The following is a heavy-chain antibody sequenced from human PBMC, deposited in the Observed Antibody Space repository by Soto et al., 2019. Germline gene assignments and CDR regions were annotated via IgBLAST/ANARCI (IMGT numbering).Heavy chain of an antibody. CDR1: RFTFTSCA. V-gene: IGHV1-3*01. CDR3: AGVEVAPITYYGMDV. D-gene: IGHD2-15*01. J-gene: IGHJ6*04. Sequence: ASVNASWKDCRFTFTSCAMHWARQAPRQRLEWMGWINAGNGNTKYSQKFQGRVTITRDTSASTAYMELSSLRSEDTAVYYCAGVEVAPITYYGMDVWGKGTTVTVSS. CDR2: INAGNGNT.